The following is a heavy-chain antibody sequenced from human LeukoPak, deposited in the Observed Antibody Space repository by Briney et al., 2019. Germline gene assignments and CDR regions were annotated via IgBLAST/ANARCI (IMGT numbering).Heavy chain of an antibody. CDR3: ARDLFSSPVVPAPWWFDP. CDR2: INPNSGGT. Sequence: GASVKVSCKASGYTFTGYYMHWVRQAPGQGLEWMGWINPNSGGTNYAQKLQGRVTMTRDPSISTAYMELSRLRSDDTAVYYCARDLFSSPVVPAPWWFDPWGQGTLVTVSS. V-gene: IGHV1-2*02. CDR1: GYTFTGYY. D-gene: IGHD2-2*01. J-gene: IGHJ5*02.